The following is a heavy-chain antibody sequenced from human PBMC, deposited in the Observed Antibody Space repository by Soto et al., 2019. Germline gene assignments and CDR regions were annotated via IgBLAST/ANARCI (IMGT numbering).Heavy chain of an antibody. V-gene: IGHV1-18*01. J-gene: IGHJ3*02. CDR2: ISAYNGNT. D-gene: IGHD6-19*01. CDR3: ARDRGRSGWYVSDAFDI. Sequence: QVQLVQSGAEVKKPGASVKVSCKASGYTFTSYGISWVRQAPGQGLEWMGWISAYNGNTNYAQKLQGRVTMTTDTSTSTAYMELRSLRADDTAVYYCARDRGRSGWYVSDAFDIWGQGTMVTVSS. CDR1: GYTFTSYG.